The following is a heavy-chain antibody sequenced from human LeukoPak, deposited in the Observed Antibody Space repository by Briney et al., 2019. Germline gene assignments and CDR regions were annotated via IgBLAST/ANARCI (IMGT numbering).Heavy chain of an antibody. D-gene: IGHD5-18*01. V-gene: IGHV3-30*01. CDR1: GFTFSSHA. CDR2: ISYDGSNK. J-gene: IGHJ4*02. CDR3: ARVRKRDTAIY. Sequence: PGRSLRLSCAASGFTFSSHAMHWVRQAPGKGLEWVAVISYDGSNKYYADSVKGRFTISRDNSKNTLYLQMNSLRAEDTAVYYCARVRKRDTAIYWGQGTLVTVSS.